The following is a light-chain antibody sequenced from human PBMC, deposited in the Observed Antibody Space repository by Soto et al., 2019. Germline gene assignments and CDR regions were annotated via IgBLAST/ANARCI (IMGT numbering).Light chain of an antibody. Sequence: QSVLTQPPSVSAAPGQTVIISRSGSVSNIGDNFVSWYQHVPGTAPKLLIYDNKRRPSGIPDRFSGSKSGTSATLGITRPQTGDEATYYCAAWDSGLRVVLVGGGTKVTVL. J-gene: IGLJ2*01. CDR3: AAWDSGLRVVL. V-gene: IGLV1-51*01. CDR2: DNK. CDR1: VSNIGDNF.